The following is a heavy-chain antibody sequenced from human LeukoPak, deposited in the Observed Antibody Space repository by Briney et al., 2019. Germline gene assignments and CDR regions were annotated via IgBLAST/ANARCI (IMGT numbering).Heavy chain of an antibody. CDR1: GFTSSAYY. Sequence: GGSLRLSCAASGFTSSAYYMSWSRQAAGKGLEGGSYISSSGSTIYYADSVKGRFTISWAYAKNSLYLQRHSLTAEDTAVYDCARDLSPATDSWGQGTLVTVSS. J-gene: IGHJ4*02. CDR2: ISSSGSTI. CDR3: ARDLSPATDS. V-gene: IGHV3-11*01.